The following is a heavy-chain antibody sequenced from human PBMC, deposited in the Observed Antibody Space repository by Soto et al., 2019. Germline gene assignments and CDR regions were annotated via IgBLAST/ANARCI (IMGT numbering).Heavy chain of an antibody. CDR2: INAGNGNT. V-gene: IGHV1-3*01. J-gene: IGHJ4*02. CDR3: ARGSYFEY. Sequence: GASVKVSCKASGYTFTSYAMHWLRQAPGQRLEWMGWINAGNGNTKYSQNFQGRVTITTDTSTSTAYMELRSLISDDTAVYYCARGSYFEYWGQGTLVTVSS. CDR1: GYTFTSYA.